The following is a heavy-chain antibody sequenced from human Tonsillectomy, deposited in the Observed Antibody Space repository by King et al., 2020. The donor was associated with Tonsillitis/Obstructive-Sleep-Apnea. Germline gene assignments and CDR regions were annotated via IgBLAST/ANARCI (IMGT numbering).Heavy chain of an antibody. J-gene: IGHJ4*02. Sequence: VQLVESGGGLVQPGGSLRLSCAASGFTFSNYAMSWVRQAPGKGLERVSVISGSGGRTYYADSVKGRFTISRDNSKNTLYLQINSLRAEDTAVYYCAKGVASFGSGWYYFDCWGQGTLVTVSS. CDR3: AKGVASFGSGWYYFDC. V-gene: IGHV3-23*04. CDR1: GFTFSNYA. D-gene: IGHD6-19*01. CDR2: ISGSGGRT.